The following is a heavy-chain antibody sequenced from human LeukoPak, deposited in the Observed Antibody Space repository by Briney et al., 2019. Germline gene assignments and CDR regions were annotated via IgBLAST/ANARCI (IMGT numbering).Heavy chain of an antibody. Sequence: ASVKVSCKASGYTFTSYDINWVRQATGQGLERMGWMNPNSGNTGYAQKFQGRVTITRNTSITTTYMELSSLRSEDTAVYYCARRSAYGSGSYYVDYWGQGTLVTVSS. CDR3: ARRSAYGSGSYYVDY. CDR1: GYTFTSYD. J-gene: IGHJ4*02. D-gene: IGHD3-10*01. CDR2: MNPNSGNT. V-gene: IGHV1-8*03.